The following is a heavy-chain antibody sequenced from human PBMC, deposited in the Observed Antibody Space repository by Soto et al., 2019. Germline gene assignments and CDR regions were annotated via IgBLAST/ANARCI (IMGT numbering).Heavy chain of an antibody. D-gene: IGHD6-6*01. Sequence: SETLSLTCTVSGGSISSGDYYWSWIRQPPGKGLEWIGYIYYSGSTYYNPSLKSRVTISVDTSKNQFSLKLSSVTAADTAVYYCARDSQYSSSDYYGMDVWGQGTTVTVSS. J-gene: IGHJ6*02. V-gene: IGHV4-30-4*01. CDR2: IYYSGST. CDR3: ARDSQYSSSDYYGMDV. CDR1: GGSISSGDYY.